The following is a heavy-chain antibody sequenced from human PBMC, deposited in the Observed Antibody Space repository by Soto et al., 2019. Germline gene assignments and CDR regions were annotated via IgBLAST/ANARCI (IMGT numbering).Heavy chain of an antibody. CDR3: AMRSSGWYFDY. D-gene: IGHD6-19*01. CDR1: GFTFSNYA. J-gene: IGHJ4*02. CDR2: ISGSGGST. Sequence: EVQLLESGGGLVQPGGSLRLSCAAPGFTFSNYAMNWVRQAPGKGLEWVSVISGSGGSTYYADSVKGRFTISRDNSKNTLYLQMNSLRGEVTAVYYCAMRSSGWYFDYWGQGNLVTVSS. V-gene: IGHV3-23*01.